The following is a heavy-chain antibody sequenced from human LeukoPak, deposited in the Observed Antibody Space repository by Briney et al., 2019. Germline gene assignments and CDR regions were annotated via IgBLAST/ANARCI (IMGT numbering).Heavy chain of an antibody. CDR1: GGSISSYY. CDR3: ARHAGGYYDSSGYYSTSHFDY. Sequence: SETLSLTCTVSGGSISSYYWSWIRQPPGKGLEWIGYIYYSGSTNYNPSLKSRVTISVDTSKNQFSLKLSSVIAADTAVYYCARHAGGYYDSSGYYSTSHFDYWGQGTLVTVSS. V-gene: IGHV4-59*08. J-gene: IGHJ4*02. CDR2: IYYSGST. D-gene: IGHD3-22*01.